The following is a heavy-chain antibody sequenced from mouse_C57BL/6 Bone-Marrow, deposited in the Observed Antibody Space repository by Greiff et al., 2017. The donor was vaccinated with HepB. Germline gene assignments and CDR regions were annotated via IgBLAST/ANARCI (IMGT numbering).Heavy chain of an antibody. D-gene: IGHD1-1*01. CDR2: IDPETGGT. CDR3: TREVTVVFDY. J-gene: IGHJ2*01. CDR1: GYTFTDYE. V-gene: IGHV1-15*01. Sequence: QVHVKQSGAELVRPGASVTLSCKASGYTFTDYEMHWVKQTPVHGLEWIGAIDPETGGTAYNQKFKGKAILTADKSSSTAYMELRSLTSEDSAVYYCTREVTVVFDYWGQGTTLTVSS.